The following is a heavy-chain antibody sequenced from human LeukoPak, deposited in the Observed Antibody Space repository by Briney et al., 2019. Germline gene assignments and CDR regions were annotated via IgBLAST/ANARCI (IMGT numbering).Heavy chain of an antibody. V-gene: IGHV3-23*01. Sequence: GGSLRLSCAASGFTFSSYAMSWVRQAPGKGLEWVSAISGSGGSTYYADSVKGRFTISRDNSKNTLYLQMNSLRAEDTAVYYCAKDPRYYDILTGLNWFDPWGQGPLVTVSS. CDR2: ISGSGGST. J-gene: IGHJ5*02. CDR1: GFTFSSYA. D-gene: IGHD3-9*01. CDR3: AKDPRYYDILTGLNWFDP.